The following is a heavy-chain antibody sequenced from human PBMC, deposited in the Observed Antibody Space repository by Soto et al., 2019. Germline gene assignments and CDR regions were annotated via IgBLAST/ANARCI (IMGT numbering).Heavy chain of an antibody. CDR2: ISYDGSNK. Sequence: QVQLVESGGGVVQPGRSLRLSCAASGFTFSSYAMHWVRQAPGKGLEWVAVISYDGSNKYYADSVKGRFTISRDNSKNXLKQQMTSLRAEDTAVYYCARDGALAVAERYYFDYWGQGTLVTLSS. V-gene: IGHV3-30-3*01. D-gene: IGHD6-19*01. CDR1: GFTFSSYA. CDR3: ARDGALAVAERYYFDY. J-gene: IGHJ4*02.